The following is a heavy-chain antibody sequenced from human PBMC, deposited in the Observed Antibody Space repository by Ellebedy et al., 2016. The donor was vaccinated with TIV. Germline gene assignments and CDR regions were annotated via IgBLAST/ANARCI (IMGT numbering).Heavy chain of an antibody. D-gene: IGHD6-13*01. V-gene: IGHV4-59*08. Sequence: SETLSLTCTVSGGSISSYYWSWIRQPPGKGLEWIGYIYYSGSTNYNPSLKSRVTISLDTSKNQFSLKLSSVTAADTAVYYCARQVAAAGTLYFDYWGQGTLVTVSS. CDR1: GGSISSYY. CDR2: IYYSGST. CDR3: ARQVAAAGTLYFDY. J-gene: IGHJ4*02.